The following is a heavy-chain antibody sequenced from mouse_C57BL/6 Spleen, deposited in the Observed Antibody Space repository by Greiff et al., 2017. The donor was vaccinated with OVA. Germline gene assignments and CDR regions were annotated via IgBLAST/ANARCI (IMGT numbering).Heavy chain of an antibody. CDR2: INPGSGGT. CDR3: ARTTTVVYVDY. CDR1: GYAFTNYL. Sequence: VQLQESGAELVRPGTSVKVSCKASGYAFTNYLIEWVKQRPGQGLEWIGVINPGSGGTNYNEKFKGKATLTADKSSSTAYMQLSSLTSEDSAVYFCARTTTVVYVDYWGQGTTLTVSS. J-gene: IGHJ2*01. D-gene: IGHD1-1*01. V-gene: IGHV1-54*01.